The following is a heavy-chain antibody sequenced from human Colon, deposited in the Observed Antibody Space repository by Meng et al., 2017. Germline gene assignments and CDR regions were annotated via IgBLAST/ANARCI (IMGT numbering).Heavy chain of an antibody. V-gene: IGHV4-61*01. Sequence: QLQLQESGPGLVRPSETLSLTCPVSGGSVSSGSYYWSWIRQPPGKGLEWIGYIYYSGSTNYNPSLKSRVTISVDTSKNQFSLKLSSVTAADTAVYYCARGASDYDFDYWGQGTLVTVSS. D-gene: IGHD3-22*01. CDR3: ARGASDYDFDY. J-gene: IGHJ4*02. CDR1: GGSVSSGSYY. CDR2: IYYSGST.